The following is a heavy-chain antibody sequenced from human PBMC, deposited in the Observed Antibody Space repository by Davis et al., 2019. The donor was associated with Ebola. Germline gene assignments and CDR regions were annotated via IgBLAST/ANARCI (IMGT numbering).Heavy chain of an antibody. CDR1: GFTFSSYS. CDR3: ARGSYCSSTSCYPRYFDL. V-gene: IGHV3-48*04. J-gene: IGHJ2*01. D-gene: IGHD2-2*01. CDR2: ISSSSSTI. Sequence: PGGSLRLSCAASGFTFSSYSMNWVRQAPGKGLEWVSYISSSSSTIYYADSVKGRFTISRDNAKNSLYLQMNSLRAEDTAVYYCARGSYCSSTSCYPRYFDLWGRGTLVTVSS.